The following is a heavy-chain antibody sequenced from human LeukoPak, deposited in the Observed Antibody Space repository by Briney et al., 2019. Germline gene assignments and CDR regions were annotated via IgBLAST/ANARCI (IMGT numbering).Heavy chain of an antibody. CDR2: INPNSGGT. D-gene: IGHD3-3*01. CDR1: GYTFTSYY. V-gene: IGHV1-2*06. J-gene: IGHJ6*02. CDR3: ARDWYYDFWSGYWGHYYGMDV. Sequence: GASVKVSCKASGYTFTSYYMHWVRQAPGQGLEWMGRINPNSGGTNYAQKFQGRVTMTRDTSISTAYMELSRLRSDDTAVYYCARDWYYDFWSGYWGHYYGMDVWGRGTTVTVSS.